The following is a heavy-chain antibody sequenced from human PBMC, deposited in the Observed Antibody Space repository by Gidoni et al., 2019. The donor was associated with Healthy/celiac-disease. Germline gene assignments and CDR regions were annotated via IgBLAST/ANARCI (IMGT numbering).Heavy chain of an antibody. V-gene: IGHV3-23*01. D-gene: IGHD4-17*01. J-gene: IGHJ4*02. CDR2: ISGSGGST. CDR1: GFTFSSYA. Sequence: EVQLLESVGGLVQPGGSPRLSCAASGFTFSSYAISWLRQPPGKGLEWVSAISGSGGSTYYADSVKGRFTISRDNSKNTLYLQMNSLRDEDTAVYYCAKCSMTTVTFNYWGQGTLVTVSS. CDR3: AKCSMTTVTFNY.